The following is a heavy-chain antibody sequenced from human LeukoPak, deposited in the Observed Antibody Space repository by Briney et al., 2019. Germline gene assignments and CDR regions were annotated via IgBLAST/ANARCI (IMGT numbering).Heavy chain of an antibody. J-gene: IGHJ4*02. CDR3: ARSRGYGKGGSNWNFDY. V-gene: IGHV4-39*07. CDR2: IYYSGST. D-gene: IGHD1-1*01. CDR1: GGSISSSSYY. Sequence: SETLSLTCTVSGGSISSSSYYWGWIRQPPGKGLEWIGSIYYSGSTYYNPSLKSRVTISVDTSKNQFSLKLSSVTAADTAVYYCARSRGYGKGGSNWNFDYWGQGTLVTVSS.